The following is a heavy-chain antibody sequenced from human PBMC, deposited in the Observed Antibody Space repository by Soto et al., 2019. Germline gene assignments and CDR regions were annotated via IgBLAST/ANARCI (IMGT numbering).Heavy chain of an antibody. CDR3: ARRRGTGISGGTYYGFDV. V-gene: IGHV3-23*01. Sequence: PWGSLRLSGAASVFTFNSFAMSWVRQAPGKGLEWVSGISASGGGIYYADSVKGRFTFSRDNSKSTMYLQMNSLRAEDTAVYYCARRRGTGISGGTYYGFDVWGQGTTVTVSS. J-gene: IGHJ6*02. CDR1: VFTFNSFA. D-gene: IGHD2-15*01. CDR2: ISASGGGI.